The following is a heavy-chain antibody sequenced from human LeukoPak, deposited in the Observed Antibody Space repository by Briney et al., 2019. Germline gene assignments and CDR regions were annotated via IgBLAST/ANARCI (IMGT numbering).Heavy chain of an antibody. Sequence: GASVKVSCKASGYTFTGYYMHWVRQAPGQGLEWMGWINPNSGGTNYAQKFQGRVTMTRDTSISTAYVELSRLRSDDTAVYYCASLNYGDYVVFDYWGQGTLVTVSS. D-gene: IGHD4-17*01. CDR2: INPNSGGT. CDR3: ASLNYGDYVVFDY. V-gene: IGHV1-2*02. CDR1: GYTFTGYY. J-gene: IGHJ4*02.